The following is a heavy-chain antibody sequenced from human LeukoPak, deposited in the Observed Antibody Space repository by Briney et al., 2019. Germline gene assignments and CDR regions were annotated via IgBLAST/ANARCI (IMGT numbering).Heavy chain of an antibody. V-gene: IGHV3-66*01. CDR2: IYSGGSI. Sequence: PGGSLRLSCAGSGFNVSSNYMSSVRQAPGKGLGWVSVIYSGGSIYYADSVKGRFTLSRDNSKNTLYLQMNSQTAEDTAVCYLASLPTVTTGGYYFDYWGQGTLVTVSS. CDR3: ASLPTVTTGGYYFDY. J-gene: IGHJ4*02. D-gene: IGHD4-17*01. CDR1: GFNVSSNY.